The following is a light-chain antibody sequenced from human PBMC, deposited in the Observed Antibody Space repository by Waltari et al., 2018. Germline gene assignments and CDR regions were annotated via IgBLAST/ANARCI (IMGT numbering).Light chain of an antibody. CDR1: QTISRY. Sequence: DNQMTQSPSSLSASVGDRVTITCRASQTISRYLNWYQQKPGKAPNLLISAASSLQSGVPSRFSGSGSGRDFTLIITSLQPEDFATYYCQESYSFTRTFGQGTKVEIK. CDR2: AAS. CDR3: QESYSFTRT. J-gene: IGKJ1*01. V-gene: IGKV1-39*01.